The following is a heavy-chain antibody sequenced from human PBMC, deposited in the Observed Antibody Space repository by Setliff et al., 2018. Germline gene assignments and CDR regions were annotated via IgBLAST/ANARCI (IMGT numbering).Heavy chain of an antibody. D-gene: IGHD2-15*01. CDR3: ARGEHIVSGDFYHYIDV. V-gene: IGHV1-46*01. CDR1: AFTKYY. J-gene: IGHJ6*03. CDR2: IHPSGGST. Sequence: GASVKVSCKASAFTKYYVHWVRQAPGQGLEWMGIIHPSGGSTTYAQKFQGRVTMTRDTSTGTVNMELSSLRSEDTAVYYCARGEHIVSGDFYHYIDVWGKGTMVTVSS.